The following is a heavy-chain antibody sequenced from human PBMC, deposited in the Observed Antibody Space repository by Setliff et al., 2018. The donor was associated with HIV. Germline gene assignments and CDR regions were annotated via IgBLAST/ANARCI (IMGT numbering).Heavy chain of an antibody. CDR2: INWAGSRT. V-gene: IGHV3-43D*04. CDR1: GFTFDDYA. D-gene: IGHD3-10*01. J-gene: IGHJ4*02. CDR3: AKSTGSVLGTYYFDN. Sequence: GESPKISCAASGFTFDDYAMYWVRQAPGKGLEWVSLINWAGSRTFYAESVRGRFTTSRDNSKNFLYLEMNSLRDDDTALYFCAKSTGSVLGTYYFDNWGQGTLVTVSS.